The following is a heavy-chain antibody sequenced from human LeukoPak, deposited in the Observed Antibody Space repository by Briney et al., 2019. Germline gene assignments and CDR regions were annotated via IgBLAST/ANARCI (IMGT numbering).Heavy chain of an antibody. CDR2: IDPSDSYT. J-gene: IGHJ4*02. V-gene: IGHV5-10-1*01. D-gene: IGHD4-17*01. CDR1: GYRFTSYW. Sequence: GESLRISCQGSGYRFTSYWISWVRQMPGKGLEWMGRIDPSDSYTNFSPSFQGHVTISTDKSISTAYLQWSSLKASDTAMYYCARLDYGDDFDYWGQGTLVSVSS. CDR3: ARLDYGDDFDY.